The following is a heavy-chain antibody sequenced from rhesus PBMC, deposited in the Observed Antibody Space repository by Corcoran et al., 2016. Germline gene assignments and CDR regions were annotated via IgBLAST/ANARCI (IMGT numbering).Heavy chain of an antibody. CDR3: TRDRAAYGLDS. V-gene: IGHV3-134*01. Sequence: DVQLVESGGGLVKPGGSLRLSCAASGFTFDDYAMSWVRQAPGKGLEWVSRISWNSGTIYYADSLKGRVTISRDNAKNSLFLQMDRLRAEDTAVYYCTRDRAAYGLDSWGQGVVVTVSS. D-gene: IGHD6-25*01. J-gene: IGHJ6*01. CDR1: GFTFDDYA. CDR2: ISWNSGTI.